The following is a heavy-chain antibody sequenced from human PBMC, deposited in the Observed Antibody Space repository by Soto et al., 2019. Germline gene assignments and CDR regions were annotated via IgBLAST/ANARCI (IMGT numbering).Heavy chain of an antibody. D-gene: IGHD4-4*01. J-gene: IGHJ6*02. CDR2: IYSDGST. Sequence: GGSLRLSCAASGLTVSTNYLSWFRQAPGKGLEWVSIIYSDGSTFYGGSLRGRVTISRDNSKNTLYLQMDSLRAEDTAVYYCSRARESTTGNRINTMDVWGPGTTVTVSS. CDR1: GLTVSTNY. V-gene: IGHV3-53*01. CDR3: SRARESTTGNRINTMDV.